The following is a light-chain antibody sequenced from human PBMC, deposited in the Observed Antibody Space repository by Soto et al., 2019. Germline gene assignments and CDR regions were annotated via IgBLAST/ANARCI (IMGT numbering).Light chain of an antibody. CDR1: SSDVGGYNY. J-gene: IGLJ2*01. V-gene: IGLV2-14*01. Sequence: QSALTQPASVSGSPGQSITISCTGTSSDVGGYNYVSWYQQFPGKAPKLMIYEVSNRPSGVSNRFSGSKSGNTASLTISGLQAEDEADYYCSSYAGSNNLVFGGGTKLTVL. CDR3: SSYAGSNNLV. CDR2: EVS.